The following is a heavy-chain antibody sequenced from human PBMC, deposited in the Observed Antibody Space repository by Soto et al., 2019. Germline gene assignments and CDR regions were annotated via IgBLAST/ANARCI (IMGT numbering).Heavy chain of an antibody. D-gene: IGHD3-10*01. V-gene: IGHV3-23*01. CDR3: AKGLLKSYGSGSYHIDY. Sequence: SGGSLRLSCAASGFTFSSYAMSWVRQAPGKGLEWVSAISGSGGSTYYADSVKGRFTISRDNSKNTLYLQMNSLRAEDTAVYYCAKGLLKSYGSGSYHIDYWGQGTLVTVSS. CDR2: ISGSGGST. CDR1: GFTFSSYA. J-gene: IGHJ4*02.